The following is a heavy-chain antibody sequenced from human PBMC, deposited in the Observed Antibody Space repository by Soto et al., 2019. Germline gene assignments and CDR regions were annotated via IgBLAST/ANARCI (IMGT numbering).Heavy chain of an antibody. Sequence: QVQLQQWGAGLLKPSETLSLTCAVYGGSFSGYYWSWIRQPPGKGLEWIGEINHSGSTNYNPSLTSRVTISVDTSKNQFSLKLSSVTAADTAVYYCARARTYYDSSGYYLYFDYWGQGTLVTVSS. CDR1: GGSFSGYY. J-gene: IGHJ4*02. CDR2: INHSGST. V-gene: IGHV4-34*01. D-gene: IGHD3-22*01. CDR3: ARARTYYDSSGYYLYFDY.